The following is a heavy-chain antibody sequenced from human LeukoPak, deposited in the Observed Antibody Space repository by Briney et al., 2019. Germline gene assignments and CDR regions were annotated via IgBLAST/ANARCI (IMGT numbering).Heavy chain of an antibody. Sequence: ASVKVSCKTSGYTFTSYGISWVRQAPGQGLEWMGWISAYNGNTNYAQKFQGRVTMTTDTSTSTAYMELRSLRSDDTAVYYCARIYCGGDCRGYYYHYYMDVWGKGTTVTISS. V-gene: IGHV1-18*01. D-gene: IGHD2-21*02. CDR2: ISAYNGNT. CDR3: ARIYCGGDCRGYYYHYYMDV. CDR1: GYTFTSYG. J-gene: IGHJ6*03.